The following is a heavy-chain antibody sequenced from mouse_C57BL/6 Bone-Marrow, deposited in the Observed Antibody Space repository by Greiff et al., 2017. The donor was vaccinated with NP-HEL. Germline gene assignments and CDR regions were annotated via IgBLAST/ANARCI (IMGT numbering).Heavy chain of an antibody. CDR1: GYTFTSYG. J-gene: IGHJ1*03. CDR3: ASDYYGSSYPFDWYFDV. Sequence: VQLQQSGAELARPGASVKLSCKASGYTFTSYGISWVKQRTGQGLEWIGEIYPRSGNTYYNEKFKGKATLTADKSSSTAYMELRSLTSEDSAVYFCASDYYGSSYPFDWYFDVWGTGTTVTVSS. CDR2: IYPRSGNT. D-gene: IGHD1-1*01. V-gene: IGHV1-81*01.